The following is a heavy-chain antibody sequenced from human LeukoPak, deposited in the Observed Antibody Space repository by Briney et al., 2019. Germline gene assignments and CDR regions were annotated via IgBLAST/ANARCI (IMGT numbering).Heavy chain of an antibody. D-gene: IGHD3-10*02. J-gene: IGHJ6*04. V-gene: IGHV3-7*01. Sequence: QPGGSLRLSCAASGFTFISYWMSWVRQAPGKGLEWVANIKQDKTEKYYVDSVKGRFTISRDNAKNSLYLQMNSLRAEDTAVYYCAELGITMIGGVWGKGTTVTISS. CDR1: GFTFISYW. CDR3: AELGITMIGGV. CDR2: IKQDKTEK.